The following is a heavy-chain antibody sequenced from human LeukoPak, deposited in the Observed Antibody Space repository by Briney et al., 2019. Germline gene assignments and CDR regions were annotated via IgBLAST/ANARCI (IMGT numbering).Heavy chain of an antibody. CDR2: INQDESEK. V-gene: IGHV3-7*03. Sequence: GGSLRLSCAASGFTFSSSAMSWVRQAPGKGLEWVANINQDESEKKYVESAKGRFTISRDNTKNSLYLEMNSLTAEDTALYYCARDLWAQQEGDGFDIWGQGTMVTVSS. CDR1: GFTFSSSA. CDR3: ARDLWAQQEGDGFDI. J-gene: IGHJ3*02. D-gene: IGHD6-13*01.